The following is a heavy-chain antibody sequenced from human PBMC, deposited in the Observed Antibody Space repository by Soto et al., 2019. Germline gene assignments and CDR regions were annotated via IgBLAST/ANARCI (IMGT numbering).Heavy chain of an antibody. J-gene: IGHJ4*02. CDR1: GGSVSSGSYY. Sequence: SETLSLTCTVSGGSVSSGSYYWSWIRQPPGKGLEWIGYIYYSGSTNYNPSLKSRVTISVDTPKNQFSLKLSSVTAADTAVYYCARTSGYDSKKGLLFYFDYWGQGTLVTVSS. CDR2: IYYSGST. CDR3: ARTSGYDSKKGLLFYFDY. V-gene: IGHV4-61*01. D-gene: IGHD5-12*01.